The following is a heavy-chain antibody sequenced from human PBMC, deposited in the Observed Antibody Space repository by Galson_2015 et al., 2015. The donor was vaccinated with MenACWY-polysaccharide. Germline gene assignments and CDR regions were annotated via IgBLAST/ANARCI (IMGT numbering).Heavy chain of an antibody. D-gene: IGHD3-10*01. V-gene: IGHV3-74*03. CDR1: GFTFSSYW. Sequence: SLRLSCAASGFTFSSYWMHWVRQAPGKGLVWVSRVNGDGSSLPYADSVKGRFTISRDNAKNTLYLQMNSLRAEDAAVYYCARAPGGGFYGSGSFFDNWGQGTLVTVSS. CDR3: ARAPGGGFYGSGSFFDN. CDR2: VNGDGSSL. J-gene: IGHJ4*02.